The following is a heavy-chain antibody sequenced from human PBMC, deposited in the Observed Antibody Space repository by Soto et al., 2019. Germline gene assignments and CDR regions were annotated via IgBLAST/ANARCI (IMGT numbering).Heavy chain of an antibody. J-gene: IGHJ5*02. CDR2: IYYSGST. Sequence: QVQLQESGPGLVKPSQTLSLTCTVSGGSISSGDYYWSWIRQPPGKGLEWIGYIYYSGSTYYNPSLMSRVTISVDTSKNQFSLKLSSVTAADTAVYYCARGPSITIFGVVIGWFDPWGQGTLVTVSS. CDR1: GGSISSGDYY. D-gene: IGHD3-3*01. V-gene: IGHV4-30-4*01. CDR3: ARGPSITIFGVVIGWFDP.